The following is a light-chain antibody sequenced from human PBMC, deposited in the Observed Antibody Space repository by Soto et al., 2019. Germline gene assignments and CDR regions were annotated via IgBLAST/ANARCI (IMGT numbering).Light chain of an antibody. CDR2: DAS. J-gene: IGKJ1*01. V-gene: IGKV1-5*01. Sequence: IQMTQSPSTLSASVGDTVTITCRASQSISSWLAWYQQKPGKAPKLLIYDASSLDTGVQSRFSGGGSGTEFTLTISSVQPDDIATHSSQLDNSYPWTFGQGTKVDIK. CDR3: QLDNSYPWT. CDR1: QSISSW.